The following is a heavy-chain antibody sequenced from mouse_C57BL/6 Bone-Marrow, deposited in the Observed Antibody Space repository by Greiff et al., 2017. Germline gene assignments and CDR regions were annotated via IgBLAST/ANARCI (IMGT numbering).Heavy chain of an antibody. D-gene: IGHD2-1*01. CDR3: AREEVDGNYDY. CDR2: INPGSGGT. V-gene: IGHV1-54*01. Sequence: QVQLKESGAELVRPGTSVKVSCKASGYAFTNYLIEWVKQRPGQGLEWIGVINPGSGGTNYNEKFKGKATLTADKSSSTAYMQLSSLTSEDSAVYFCAREEVDGNYDYWGQGTTLTVSS. J-gene: IGHJ2*01. CDR1: GYAFTNYL.